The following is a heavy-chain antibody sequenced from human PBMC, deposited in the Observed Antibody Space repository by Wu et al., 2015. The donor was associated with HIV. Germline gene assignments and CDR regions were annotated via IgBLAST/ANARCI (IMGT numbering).Heavy chain of an antibody. V-gene: IGHV1-8*02. CDR3: AKDNRSWYFYDY. CDR2: MSPTTGNT. Sequence: QVQLVQSGAEVKKPGSSVKVSCKASGGTFSSYAISWVRQAPGQGLEWMGWMSPTTGNTGYAHRFQGRLTMTRNTSMSTAYMELSSLRSDDTAVYYCAKDNRSWYFYDYWGQGTLVTVSS. J-gene: IGHJ4*02. D-gene: IGHD3-10*01. CDR1: GGTFSSYA.